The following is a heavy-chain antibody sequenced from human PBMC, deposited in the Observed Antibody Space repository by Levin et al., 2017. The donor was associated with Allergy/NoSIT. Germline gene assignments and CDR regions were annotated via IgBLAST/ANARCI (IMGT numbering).Heavy chain of an antibody. J-gene: IGHJ4*02. Sequence: QSGGSLRLSCAASGFTFSDSAMHWVRQASGKGLEWVGRIRSKANSYATTYVASVKGRFTISRDDSKNTAFLQMNSLKTEDTAVYYCTRHPYDSSGYYPLDYWGQGTLVTVSS. CDR1: GFTFSDSA. D-gene: IGHD3-22*01. CDR3: TRHPYDSSGYYPLDY. CDR2: IRSKANSYAT. V-gene: IGHV3-73*01.